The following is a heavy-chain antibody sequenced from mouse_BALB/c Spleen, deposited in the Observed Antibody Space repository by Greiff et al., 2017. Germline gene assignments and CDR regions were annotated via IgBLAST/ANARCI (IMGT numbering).Heavy chain of an antibody. CDR1: GYTFTSYW. Sequence: QVQLKQSGAELAKPGASVKMSCKASGYTFTSYWMHWVKQRPGQGLEWIGYINPSTGYTEYNQKFKDKATLTADKSSSTAYMQLSSLTSEDSAVYYCARLYGSSYGFAYWGQGTLVTVSA. CDR3: ARLYGSSYGFAY. J-gene: IGHJ3*01. V-gene: IGHV1-7*01. D-gene: IGHD1-1*01. CDR2: INPSTGYT.